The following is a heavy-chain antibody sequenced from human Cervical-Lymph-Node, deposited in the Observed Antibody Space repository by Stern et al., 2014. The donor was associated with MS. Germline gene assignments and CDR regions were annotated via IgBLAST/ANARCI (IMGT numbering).Heavy chain of an antibody. D-gene: IGHD3/OR15-3a*01. CDR3: ASGTGSKRPTGNY. V-gene: IGHV1-46*04. Sequence: QDQLVQSGAEVKKPGASVKVSCKAFGYTFTSHYMHWVRQAPGQGLEWVGIINPSGDSANYAQKLQGRVTMTRDTSTSTVYMELSSLRSEDTAVYYCASGTGSKRPTGNYWGQGTLVTVSS. CDR2: INPSGDSA. CDR1: GYTFTSHY. J-gene: IGHJ4*02.